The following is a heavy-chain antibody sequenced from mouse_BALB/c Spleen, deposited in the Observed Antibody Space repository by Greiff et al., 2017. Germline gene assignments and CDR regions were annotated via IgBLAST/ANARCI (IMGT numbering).Heavy chain of an antibody. Sequence: VQLQQSGPELVKPGASVKISCKASGYAFSSSWMNWVKQRPGQGLEWIGRIYPGDGDTNYNGKFKGKATLTADKSSSTAYMQLSSLTSVDSAVYFCARGSSYYGSSSFAYWGQGTLVTVSA. D-gene: IGHD1-1*01. V-gene: IGHV1-82*01. CDR1: GYAFSSSW. J-gene: IGHJ3*01. CDR2: IYPGDGDT. CDR3: ARGSSYYGSSSFAY.